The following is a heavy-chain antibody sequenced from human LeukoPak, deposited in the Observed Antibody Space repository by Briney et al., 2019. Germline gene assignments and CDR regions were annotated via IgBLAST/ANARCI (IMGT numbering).Heavy chain of an antibody. D-gene: IGHD4-17*01. Sequence: PGGSLRLSCAASGFTFSSYEMNWVRQAPGKGLEWVSFISSSGSTIYYADAVKGRFTISRDNSKNTLYLQMNNLRAEDTAVYYCATPRGTVTTGAVYWGQGTLVTVSS. CDR1: GFTFSSYE. CDR2: ISSSGSTI. J-gene: IGHJ4*02. CDR3: ATPRGTVTTGAVY. V-gene: IGHV3-48*03.